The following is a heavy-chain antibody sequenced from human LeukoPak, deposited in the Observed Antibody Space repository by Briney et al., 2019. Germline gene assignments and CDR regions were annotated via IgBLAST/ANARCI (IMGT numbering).Heavy chain of an antibody. V-gene: IGHV3-53*01. J-gene: IGHJ4*02. Sequence: PGGSLRLSCAASGLTVSSNYMTWVRQAPGKGLEWVSLIYSGGSTFYADSVKGRFTISRDNSKNTLYLQMNSLRAEDTAVYYCARVAAAGTEYFDYWGQGTLVPVSS. CDR3: ARVAAAGTEYFDY. D-gene: IGHD6-13*01. CDR2: IYSGGST. CDR1: GLTVSSNY.